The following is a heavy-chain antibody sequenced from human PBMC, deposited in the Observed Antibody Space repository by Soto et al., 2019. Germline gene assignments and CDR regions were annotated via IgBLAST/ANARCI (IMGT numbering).Heavy chain of an antibody. CDR2: IIPIFGTA. J-gene: IGHJ3*02. V-gene: IGHV1-69*13. CDR1: GGTFSSYA. CDR3: ARAGAYYYDSSGYYHPPAFDI. Sequence: ASVKVSCKASGGTFSSYAIGWVRQAPGQGLEWMGGIIPIFGTANYAQKFQGRVTITADESTNTAYMELSSLRSEDTAVYYCARAGAYYYDSSGYYHPPAFDIWGQGTMVTVSS. D-gene: IGHD3-22*01.